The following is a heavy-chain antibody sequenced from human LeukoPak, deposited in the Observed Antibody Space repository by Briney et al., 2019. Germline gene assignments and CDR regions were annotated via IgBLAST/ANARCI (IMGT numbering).Heavy chain of an antibody. J-gene: IGHJ3*02. CDR3: ATAIAVANDAFDI. D-gene: IGHD6-19*01. CDR1: GXSISSYY. V-gene: IGHV4-59*01. CDR2: INYSGST. Sequence: SETLSLTCTVSGXSISSYYWSWIRQPPGKGLECIGYINYSGSTNYNPSLKSRVTISVDTSKNQFSLKLSSVTAADTAVYYCATAIAVANDAFDIWGQGTMVTVSS.